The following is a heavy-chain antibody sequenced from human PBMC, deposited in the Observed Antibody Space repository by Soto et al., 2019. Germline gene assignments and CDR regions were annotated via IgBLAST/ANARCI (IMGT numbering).Heavy chain of an antibody. Sequence: GASVKVSCKASGYTFTGYYMHWVRQAPGQGLEWMGWINPNSGGTNYAQKFQGWVTMTRDTSISTAYMELSRLRSDDTAVYHCARDLGVGYDLWSGYWGRRPPAYGMDVWGEGTTVTVSS. J-gene: IGHJ6*04. V-gene: IGHV1-2*04. CDR3: ARDLGVGYDLWSGYWGRRPPAYGMDV. D-gene: IGHD3-3*01. CDR2: INPNSGGT. CDR1: GYTFTGYY.